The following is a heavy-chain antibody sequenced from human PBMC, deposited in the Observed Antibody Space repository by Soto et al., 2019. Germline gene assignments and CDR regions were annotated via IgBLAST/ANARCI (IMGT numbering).Heavy chain of an antibody. Sequence: PSETLSLTCTVSGGSISSGDYYWSWIRQPPGKGLEWIGYIYYSGSTYYNPSLKSRVTISVDTSKNQFSLKLSSVTAADTAVYYCARQSPIVLVPAAMREYNWFDPWGQGTLVTAPQ. D-gene: IGHD2-2*01. CDR2: IYYSGST. CDR3: ARQSPIVLVPAAMREYNWFDP. J-gene: IGHJ5*02. CDR1: GGSISSGDYY. V-gene: IGHV4-30-4*01.